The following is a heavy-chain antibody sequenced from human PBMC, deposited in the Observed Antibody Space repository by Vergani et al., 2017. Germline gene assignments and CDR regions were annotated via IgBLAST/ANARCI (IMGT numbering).Heavy chain of an antibody. Sequence: QLQLQESGPGLVKPSETLSLICTVSGGSINPSSSFWGWIRQSPGKGLEWIGSINYVGRTYYIPSLKSRVSISVDTSKSQFSLKLNSVTVADTAVYYCARSRPYCTSGSCPAICGQGTLVTVSS. V-gene: IGHV4-39*07. D-gene: IGHD2-15*01. CDR3: ARSRPYCTSGSCPAI. J-gene: IGHJ4*02. CDR1: GGSINPSSSF. CDR2: INYVGRT.